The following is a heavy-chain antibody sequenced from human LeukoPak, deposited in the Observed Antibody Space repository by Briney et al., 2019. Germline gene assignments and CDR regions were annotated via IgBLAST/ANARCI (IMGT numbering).Heavy chain of an antibody. CDR3: ARDTFLGRSSHSDS. CDR1: GFTVSSNY. V-gene: IGHV3-53*01. D-gene: IGHD2/OR15-2a*01. J-gene: IGHJ4*02. Sequence: GGSLRLSCAASGFTVSSNYMSWVRQAPGKGLEWVSIIYSGGSTYYADSVKGRFTISRDNSKNTLYLQMNSLRAEDTAVYYCARDTFLGRSSHSDSWGQGTLVTVSS. CDR2: IYSGGST.